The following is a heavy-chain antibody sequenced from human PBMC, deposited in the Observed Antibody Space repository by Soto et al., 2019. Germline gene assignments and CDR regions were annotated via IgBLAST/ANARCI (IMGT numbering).Heavy chain of an antibody. D-gene: IGHD6-13*01. J-gene: IGHJ4*02. V-gene: IGHV1-69*13. Sequence: ASVKVSCKASGGTFSSYAISWVRQAPGQGLEWMGGIIPIFGTANYAQKFQGRVTITADESTSTAYMELNSLRAEDTAVFYCAWSSSWPGFFDYWGQGTLVTVSS. CDR2: IIPIFGTA. CDR3: AWSSSWPGFFDY. CDR1: GGTFSSYA.